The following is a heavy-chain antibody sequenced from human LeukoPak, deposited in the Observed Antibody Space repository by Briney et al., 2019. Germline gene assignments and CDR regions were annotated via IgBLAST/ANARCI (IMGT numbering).Heavy chain of an antibody. V-gene: IGHV3-21*01. D-gene: IGHD6-6*01. CDR2: ISSSSSYI. Sequence: GGSLRLSCAASGFTFSSYSMNWVRQAPGKGLEWVSSISSSSSYIYYADSVKGRFTISRDNAKNSLYLQMNSLRAEDTAVYYCAGETGSSPYYYYMDVWGKGTTVTVSS. J-gene: IGHJ6*03. CDR3: AGETGSSPYYYYMDV. CDR1: GFTFSSYS.